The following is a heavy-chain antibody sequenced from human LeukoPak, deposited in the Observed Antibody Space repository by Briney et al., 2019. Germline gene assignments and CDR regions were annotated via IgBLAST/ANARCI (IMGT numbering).Heavy chain of an antibody. V-gene: IGHV1-2*02. J-gene: IGHJ4*02. CDR1: GYTSTSYY. CDR2: INLNSGGT. Sequence: GASVKVSCKASGYTSTSYYMHWVRQAPGQGLEWMGWINLNSGGTNYAQKFQGRVTMTRDTSISTAYMELSRLRSDDTAVYYCARDRVTTNTPYFDYWGQGTLVTVSS. CDR3: ARDRVTTNTPYFDY. D-gene: IGHD1-1*01.